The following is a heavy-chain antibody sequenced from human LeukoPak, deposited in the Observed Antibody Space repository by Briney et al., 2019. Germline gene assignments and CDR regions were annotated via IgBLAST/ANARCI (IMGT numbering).Heavy chain of an antibody. J-gene: IGHJ5*02. D-gene: IGHD5-24*01. CDR2: MNPNSGNT. CDR3: ARVSDGYKGCNWFDP. V-gene: IGHV1-8*01. CDR1: GYTFTSYD. Sequence: ASVKVSCKASGYTFTSYDINCVRQATGQGLEWMGWMNPNSGNTGYAQKFQGRVTMTRNTSISTAYMELSSLRSEDTAVYYCARVSDGYKGCNWFDPWGQGTLVTVSS.